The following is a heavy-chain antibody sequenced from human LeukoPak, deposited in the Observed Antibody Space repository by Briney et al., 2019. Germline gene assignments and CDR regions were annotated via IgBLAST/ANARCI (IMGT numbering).Heavy chain of an antibody. CDR1: GGSFSGYY. CDR3: ARPLGYCSDSRCPQSWFDP. Sequence: AETLSLTCAVSGGSFSGYYWTWLRQPPGKGLEWIVEINHNGRTNYNTSLKSRVIMSVDTSKNQFSLKLSSVTAADTAVYYCARPLGYCSDSRCPQSWFDPWGQGTLVTVSS. D-gene: IGHD2-15*01. V-gene: IGHV4-34*01. CDR2: INHNGRT. J-gene: IGHJ5*02.